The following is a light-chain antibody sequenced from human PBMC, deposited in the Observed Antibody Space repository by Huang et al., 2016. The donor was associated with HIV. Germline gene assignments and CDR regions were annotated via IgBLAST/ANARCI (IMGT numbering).Light chain of an antibody. CDR3: QQYASSPLT. Sequence: EILLTQSPDTLSLSPGDRATLSCRASQAVTSSQLAWYQQKPGQAPRLLIYRASMTADGIPDRVSGSGSGTDFTLTITRLEPTDFAVYYCQQYASSPLTFGPGTKVDI. CDR1: QAVTSSQ. V-gene: IGKV3-20*01. CDR2: RAS. J-gene: IGKJ3*01.